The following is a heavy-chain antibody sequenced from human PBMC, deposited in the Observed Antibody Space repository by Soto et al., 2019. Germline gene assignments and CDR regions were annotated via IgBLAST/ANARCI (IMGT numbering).Heavy chain of an antibody. CDR1: GGSITSYH. CDR2: IYHSGST. CDR3: ARAHFDSYFHH. V-gene: IGHV4-59*06. J-gene: IGHJ1*01. Sequence: PSETLSLTCVVSGGSITSYHWSWIRQFPGKGLEWIGYIYHSGSTYYNPSLKSRVTISIDKSKNQFSLKLSSMTAADSAVYFCARAHFDSYFHHWGQGTLVTVSS. D-gene: IGHD3-3*01.